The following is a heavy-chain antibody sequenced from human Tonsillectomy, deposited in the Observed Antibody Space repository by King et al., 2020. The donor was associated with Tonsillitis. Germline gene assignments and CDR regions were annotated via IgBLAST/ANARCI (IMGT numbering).Heavy chain of an antibody. J-gene: IGHJ4*02. Sequence: VQLQESGPGLVKPSETLSLTCTVSGGSISSYYWSWIRQPAGKGLAWVGRIYTSGSTNYNPSLKSQITMSVDTSKNQISLKLSSVTAADTAVYYCARSQDYGDYVFIHWGQGTLVTVSS. CDR2: IYTSGST. CDR3: ARSQDYGDYVFIH. CDR1: GGSISSYY. V-gene: IGHV4-4*07. D-gene: IGHD4-17*01.